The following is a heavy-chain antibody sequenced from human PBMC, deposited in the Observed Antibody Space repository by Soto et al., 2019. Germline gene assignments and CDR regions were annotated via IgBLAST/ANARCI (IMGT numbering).Heavy chain of an antibody. CDR3: AKEVAGSGPYYLDY. CDR1: GFTFSSYA. CDR2: IRGSGGST. D-gene: IGHD6-13*01. J-gene: IGHJ4*02. V-gene: IGHV3-23*01. Sequence: GGSLRLSCAASGFTFSSYAMSWVRQAPGKGLEWVSAIRGSGGSTYYADSVKGRFTISRDNSKNTLYLQMNSLRAEDTAVYYWAKEVAGSGPYYLDYWGQGTLVTVSS.